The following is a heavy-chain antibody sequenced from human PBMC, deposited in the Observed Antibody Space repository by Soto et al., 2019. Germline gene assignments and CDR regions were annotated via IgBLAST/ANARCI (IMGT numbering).Heavy chain of an antibody. D-gene: IGHD3-10*01. CDR3: ARAEDYYGSGRTFEY. Sequence: SETLSLTCTVSGGSISSTDYYWSWIRQPPGKGLEWIGYIYYSGSTYYNPSLKSRVSISVDTSKNQFSLKLSAVTAADTAVYYCARAEDYYGSGRTFEYWGQGTLVTVSS. V-gene: IGHV4-30-4*01. J-gene: IGHJ4*02. CDR2: IYYSGST. CDR1: GGSISSTDYY.